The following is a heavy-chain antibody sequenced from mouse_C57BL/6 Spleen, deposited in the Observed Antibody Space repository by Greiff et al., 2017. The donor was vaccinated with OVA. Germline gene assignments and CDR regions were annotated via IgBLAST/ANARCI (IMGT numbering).Heavy chain of an antibody. V-gene: IGHV1-82*01. CDR1: GFAFSSSW. CDR2: IYPGDGDT. D-gene: IGHD2-4*01. Sequence: VHLVESGPELVKPGASVKISCKASGFAFSSSWMNWVKQRPGKGLEWIGRIYPGDGDTNYNGKFKGKATLTADKSSSTAYMQLSSLTSEDSAVYFCARSGYEYDYFDYWGQGTTLTVSS. J-gene: IGHJ2*01. CDR3: ARSGYEYDYFDY.